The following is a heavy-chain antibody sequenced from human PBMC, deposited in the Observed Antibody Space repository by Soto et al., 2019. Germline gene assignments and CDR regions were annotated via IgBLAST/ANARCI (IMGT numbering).Heavy chain of an antibody. Sequence: GGSLRLSCAASGFTFSSYAMSWVRQAPGKGLEWVSAISGSGGSTYYANSVKGRFNISRDNSKNTLYLQMNSLRAEDTAVYYCAKGGYCSSTSCYDFDAFDIWGQGTMVTVSS. CDR2: ISGSGGST. V-gene: IGHV3-23*01. CDR1: GFTFSSYA. CDR3: AKGGYCSSTSCYDFDAFDI. J-gene: IGHJ3*02. D-gene: IGHD2-2*03.